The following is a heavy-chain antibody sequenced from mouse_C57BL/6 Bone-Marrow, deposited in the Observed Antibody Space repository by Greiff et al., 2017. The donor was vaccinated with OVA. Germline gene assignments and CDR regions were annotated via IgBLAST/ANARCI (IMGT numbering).Heavy chain of an antibody. CDR1: GFTFSDYG. V-gene: IGHV5-15*01. Sequence: EVMLVESGGGLVQPGGSLKLSCAASGFTFSDYGMAWVRQAPRKGPEWVAFISNLAYSIYYADTVTGRFTISRENAKNTLYLEMSSLRSEDTAMYYCARTLRYFDVWGTGTTVTVSS. CDR2: ISNLAYSI. CDR3: ARTLRYFDV. J-gene: IGHJ1*03.